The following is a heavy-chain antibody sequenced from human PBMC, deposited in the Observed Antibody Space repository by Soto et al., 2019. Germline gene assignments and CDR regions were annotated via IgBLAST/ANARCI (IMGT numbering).Heavy chain of an antibody. D-gene: IGHD6-13*01. V-gene: IGHV5-51*01. CDR1: GYSFTSYW. J-gene: IGHJ6*02. CDR2: IYPGDSDT. CDR3: ARRGAGTNYYYGMDV. Sequence: HGESLKISCKGSGYSFTSYWIGWVRQMPGKGLEWMGIIYPGDSDTRYSPSFQGQVTISADKSISTAYLQWSSLKASDTAMYYCARRGAGTNYYYGMDVWGQGTTVTVSS.